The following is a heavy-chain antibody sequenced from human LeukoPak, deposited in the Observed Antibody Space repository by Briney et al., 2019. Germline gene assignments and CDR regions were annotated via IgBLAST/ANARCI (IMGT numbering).Heavy chain of an antibody. V-gene: IGHV4-4*07. J-gene: IGHJ6*03. CDR1: GGSISSYY. CDR2: IYTSGST. Sequence: SETLSLTCTVSGGSISSYYWSWIRQPAGKGLEWIGRIYTSGSTNYNPSLKRRVTMSVDTSKKQFSLKLSSVTAADTAVYYCARDDDSYYYYMDVWGKGTTVTVSS. CDR3: ARDDDSYYYYMDV.